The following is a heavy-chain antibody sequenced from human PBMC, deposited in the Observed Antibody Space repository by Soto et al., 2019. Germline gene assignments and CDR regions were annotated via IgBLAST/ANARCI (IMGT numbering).Heavy chain of an antibody. J-gene: IGHJ4*02. Sequence: PGGSLRLSCAASGFTFSSYAMHWVRQAPGKGLEWVAVISYDGSNKYYADSVKGRFTISRDNSKNTLYLQMNSLRAEDTAVYYCARGGLGGHSRLYYFDYWGQGTLVTVSS. CDR3: ARGGLGGHSRLYYFDY. CDR1: GFTFSSYA. CDR2: ISYDGSNK. D-gene: IGHD2-15*01. V-gene: IGHV3-30-3*01.